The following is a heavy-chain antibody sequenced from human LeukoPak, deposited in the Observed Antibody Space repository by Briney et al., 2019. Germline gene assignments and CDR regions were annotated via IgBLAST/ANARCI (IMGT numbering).Heavy chain of an antibody. Sequence: PGGSLRLSCAASGFTFSSYAMSWVRQAPGEGLEWVSAISGSGGSTYYADSVKGRFTISRDNSKNTLYLQMNSLRAEDTAVYYCAKVERSGWYVPFDYWGQGTLVTVSS. CDR3: AKVERSGWYVPFDY. CDR2: ISGSGGST. V-gene: IGHV3-23*01. J-gene: IGHJ4*02. D-gene: IGHD6-19*01. CDR1: GFTFSSYA.